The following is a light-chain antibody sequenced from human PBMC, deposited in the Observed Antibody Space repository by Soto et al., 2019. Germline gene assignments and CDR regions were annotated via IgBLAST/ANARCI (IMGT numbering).Light chain of an antibody. CDR1: QTVSITY. J-gene: IGKJ5*01. CDR3: QQYGSPPLTS. Sequence: VLTQSPGTLSLSPGESATLSCRASQTVSITYLTWYQQKPGQAPRLLIFGASKRATGIPDRFSGSGSGRDFTLTISGMEPEDFAVYYCQQYGSPPLTSFGQGTRLEIK. V-gene: IGKV3-20*01. CDR2: GAS.